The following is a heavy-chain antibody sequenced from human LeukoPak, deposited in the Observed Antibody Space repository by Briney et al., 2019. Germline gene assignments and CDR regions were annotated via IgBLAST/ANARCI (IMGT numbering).Heavy chain of an antibody. V-gene: IGHV3-48*01. J-gene: IGHJ4*02. CDR2: ISSSSSTI. D-gene: IGHD3-10*01. CDR1: EFTFSSYS. CDR3: ARGKRMVRGVIIPPIDY. Sequence: GGSLRLSCAASEFTFSSYSMNWVRQAPGKGLEWVSYISSSSSTIYYADSVKGRFTISRDNAKNSLYLQMNSLRAEDTAVYYCARGKRMVRGVIIPPIDYWGQGTLVTVSS.